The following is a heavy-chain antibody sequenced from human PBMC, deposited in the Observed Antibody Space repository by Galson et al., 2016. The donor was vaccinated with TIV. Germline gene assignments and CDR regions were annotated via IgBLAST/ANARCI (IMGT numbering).Heavy chain of an antibody. J-gene: IGHJ4*02. D-gene: IGHD3-10*01. V-gene: IGHV3-23*01. CDR2: ISATGGST. Sequence: SLRLSCAASGFTFNSFAMSWVRQAPGKGLEWVSSISATGGSTYYADSVKGRFTNSRHYSKNTVYLQMNSLRPDDTAICYCAKDASSQVHDSGSFDSWGQGTLVTVSS. CDR3: AKDASSQVHDSGSFDS. CDR1: GFTFNSFA.